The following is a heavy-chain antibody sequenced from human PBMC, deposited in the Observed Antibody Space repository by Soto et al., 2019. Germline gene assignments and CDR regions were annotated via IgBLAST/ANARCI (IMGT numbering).Heavy chain of an antibody. Sequence: QLQLQESGSGLVKPSQTLSLTCAVSGGSISSGGHSWSWIRQAPEKGLQWIAYMYHTGSTYYNPSLKRRVSLPRDRPKNHFPRRRTSAPAGAAAVFYWAGGHFVAGEWAMSTWSPPGGRGILVTVPS. CDR2: MYHTGST. CDR3: AGGHFVAGEWAMSTWSPP. V-gene: IGHV4-30-2*01. J-gene: IGHJ5*02. D-gene: IGHD2-2*01. CDR1: GGSISSGGHS.